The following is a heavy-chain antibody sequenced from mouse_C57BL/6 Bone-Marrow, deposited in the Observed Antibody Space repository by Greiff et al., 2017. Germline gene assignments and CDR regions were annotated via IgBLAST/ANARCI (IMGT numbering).Heavy chain of an antibody. CDR3: ARYGYDYDHLTFAY. V-gene: IGHV3-6*01. CDR2: ISYDGSN. D-gene: IGHD2-4*01. CDR1: GYSITSGYY. J-gene: IGHJ3*01. Sequence: DVKLQESGPGLVKPSQSLSLTCSVTGYSITSGYYWNWIRQFPGNKLEWMGYISYDGSNNYNPSLKNRISITRDTSKNQFFLKLNSVTTEDTATYYCARYGYDYDHLTFAYWGQGTLVTVSA.